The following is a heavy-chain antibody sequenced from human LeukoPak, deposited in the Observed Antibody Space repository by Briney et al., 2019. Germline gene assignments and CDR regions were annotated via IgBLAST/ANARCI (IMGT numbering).Heavy chain of an antibody. CDR1: GGSISSSNYY. CDR3: ARGTSSGYYYSYDAFDI. Sequence: SETLSLTCSVSGGSISSSNYYWGWIRQPPGMGLEWIGRIYTSGSTNYNPSLKSRVTMSVDTSKNQFSLKLSSVTAADTAVYYCARGTSSGYYYSYDAFDIWGQGTMVTVSS. D-gene: IGHD3-22*01. J-gene: IGHJ3*02. V-gene: IGHV4-39*07. CDR2: IYTSGST.